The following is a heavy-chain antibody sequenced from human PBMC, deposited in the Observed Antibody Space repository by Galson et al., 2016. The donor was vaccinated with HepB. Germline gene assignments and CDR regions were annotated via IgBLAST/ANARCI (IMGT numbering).Heavy chain of an antibody. CDR1: GYPFTSYD. J-gene: IGHJ1*01. CDR2: MNPNSGDT. V-gene: IGHV1-8*01. D-gene: IGHD3-10*01. Sequence: SVKVSCKASGYPFTSYDINWVRQATGQGLEWMGWMNPNSGDTDYAEKFQGRVTMTRDTSISTAYVELTSLRSEDTAVYYCARVQGRGFIMLNFWGQATLVTVSS. CDR3: ARVQGRGFIMLNF.